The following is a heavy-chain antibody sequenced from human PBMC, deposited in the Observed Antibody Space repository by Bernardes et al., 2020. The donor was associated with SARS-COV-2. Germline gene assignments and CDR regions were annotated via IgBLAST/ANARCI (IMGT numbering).Heavy chain of an antibody. Sequence: SETLSLTCAVYSGSFSGYYWSWIRQTPGKGLEWIGEINDSGSTKYNPALKSRVTISVDPSINQFSLKLNSVTAADTAVYYCARGSAAVVSHFMLLFANWYFDLWGRGTLVTVSS. V-gene: IGHV4-34*01. CDR2: INDSGST. D-gene: IGHD2-15*01. CDR1: SGSFSGYY. J-gene: IGHJ2*01. CDR3: ARGSAAVVSHFMLLFANWYFDL.